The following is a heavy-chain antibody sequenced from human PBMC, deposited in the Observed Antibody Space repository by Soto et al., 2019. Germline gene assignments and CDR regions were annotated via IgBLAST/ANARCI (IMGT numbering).Heavy chain of an antibody. J-gene: IGHJ6*02. CDR2: IDPSDSYT. CDR3: ARHGYYYDSSGVSSYYYYYGMDV. CDR1: GYSFTIDC. Sequence: GESLKISCDGSGYSFTIDCISLVLQMPGKGLEWMWRIDPSDSYTNYSPSFQGHVTISADKSISTAYLQWSSLKASDTAMYYCARHGYYYDSSGVSSYYYYYGMDVWGQGTTVTVSS. D-gene: IGHD3-22*01. V-gene: IGHV5-10-1*01.